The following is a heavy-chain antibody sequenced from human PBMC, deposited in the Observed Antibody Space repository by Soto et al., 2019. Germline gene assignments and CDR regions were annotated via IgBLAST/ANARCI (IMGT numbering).Heavy chain of an antibody. CDR2: IRSKAYGGTP. J-gene: IGHJ4*02. Sequence: GGSLRLSCTVSGFTFGDYAVNWARQAPGKGLEWVGFIRSKAYGGTPEYAASVKGRFTISRDDSKTIAYLQMNSLKTEDTAVYYCGRSCLSGSDYWGKGTLVTVSS. CDR3: GRSCLSGSDY. V-gene: IGHV3-49*04. D-gene: IGHD3-9*01. CDR1: GFTFGDYA.